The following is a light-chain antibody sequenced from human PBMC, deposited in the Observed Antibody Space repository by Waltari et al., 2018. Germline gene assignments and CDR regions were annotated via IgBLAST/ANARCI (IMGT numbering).Light chain of an antibody. V-gene: IGKV3-11*01. CDR1: QSLGSY. CDR3: QHRANSWT. Sequence: EIVLKQSPATLSLSQGERATLSCRASQSLGSYLAWYQQKPGLPPRLLIYDASNRATCIPARFSGSGSATVFTLTISSLEPEDFAVYFCQHRANSWTFGQGTKVEIK. CDR2: DAS. J-gene: IGKJ1*01.